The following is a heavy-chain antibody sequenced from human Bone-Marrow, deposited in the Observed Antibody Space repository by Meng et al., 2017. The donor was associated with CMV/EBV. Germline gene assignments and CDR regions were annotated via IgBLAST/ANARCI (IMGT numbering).Heavy chain of an antibody. V-gene: IGHV3-23*01. Sequence: GESLKISCAASGFTFSSYAMTWVRQAPGKGLQWVSTVSGTGRNTYYADSVKGRFTISRDNAENSLYLQMNSLTVEDTAVYYCASGGCSSTSCYFPYYFDYWGQGALVTVSS. CDR2: VSGTGRNT. CDR1: GFTFSSYA. D-gene: IGHD2-2*01. J-gene: IGHJ4*02. CDR3: ASGGCSSTSCYFPYYFDY.